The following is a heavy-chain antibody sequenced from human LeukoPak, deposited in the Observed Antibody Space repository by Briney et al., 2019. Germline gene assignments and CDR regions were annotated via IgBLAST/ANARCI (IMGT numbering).Heavy chain of an antibody. CDR2: IYPGDSDI. V-gene: IGHV5-51*01. CDR3: ARQRYYYDSSGT. CDR1: GSSFTSYW. J-gene: IGHJ5*02. D-gene: IGHD3-22*01. Sequence: PGESLQISCKGSGSSFTSYWIGWVRQMPGKGLEWMGIIYPGDSDIRYSPSFQGQVTISADRSISTAYLQWSSLKASDTAMYYCARQRYYYDSSGTWGQGTLVTVSS.